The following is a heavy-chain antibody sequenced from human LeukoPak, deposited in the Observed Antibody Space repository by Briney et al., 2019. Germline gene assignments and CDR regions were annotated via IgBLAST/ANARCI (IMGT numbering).Heavy chain of an antibody. Sequence: PGGSLRLSCAASGFTFSSYGMHWVRQAPGKGLEWVAFVRFDGTNKYYADSVKGRFTISRDNSKNRLYLQMYSLRDEDTAVYYCAKDRLYYYATRAPLDYWGQGSLVTVSS. CDR1: GFTFSSYG. J-gene: IGHJ4*02. CDR3: AKDRLYYYATRAPLDY. V-gene: IGHV3-30*02. CDR2: VRFDGTNK. D-gene: IGHD3-22*01.